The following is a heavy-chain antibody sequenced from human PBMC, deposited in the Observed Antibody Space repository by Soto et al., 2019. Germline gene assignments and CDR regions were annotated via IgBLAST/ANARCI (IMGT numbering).Heavy chain of an antibody. D-gene: IGHD2-2*01. V-gene: IGHV4-61*08. CDR3: ARGFTSVSMDA. CDR2: IYSSGSA. Sequence: SETLSLTCTVSCDSVSSGGYYWGWIRQPPGKGLEWIGYIYSSGSANYNPSLKSRVTISRDTSKNQISLKVASVTAADTAGYYCARGFTSVSMDAWGQGTTVTVSS. J-gene: IGHJ6*02. CDR1: CDSVSSGGYY.